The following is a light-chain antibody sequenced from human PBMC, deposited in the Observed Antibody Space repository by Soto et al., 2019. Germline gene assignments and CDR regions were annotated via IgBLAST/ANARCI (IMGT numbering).Light chain of an antibody. Sequence: EIVLTQSPATLSSFPGARVPLSCRASQYINTRLAWYQHRPGQAPRLLIYQTSIRAAGIPARFSASGSGTDFTLTISDVQPEDFALYYCQQYNSWPLTFGGGTKVDIK. V-gene: IGKV3-11*01. CDR1: QYINTR. J-gene: IGKJ4*01. CDR2: QTS. CDR3: QQYNSWPLT.